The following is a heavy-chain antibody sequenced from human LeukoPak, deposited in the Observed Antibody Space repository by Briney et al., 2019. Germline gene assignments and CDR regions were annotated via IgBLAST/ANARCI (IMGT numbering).Heavy chain of an antibody. Sequence: ASVKVSCKASGYTFTSYYMHWVRQAPGQGLEWMGIINPSGGSTSYAQKFQGRVTMTRDTSTSTVYMELSSLRSEDTAVYYCARGPGFWSGYYTPWFDPWGQGTLVTVSS. CDR1: GYTFTSYY. CDR3: ARGPGFWSGYYTPWFDP. J-gene: IGHJ5*02. CDR2: INPSGGST. D-gene: IGHD3-3*01. V-gene: IGHV1-46*01.